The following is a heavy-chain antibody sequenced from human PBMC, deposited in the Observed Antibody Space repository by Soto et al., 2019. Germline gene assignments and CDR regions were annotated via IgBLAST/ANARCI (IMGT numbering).Heavy chain of an antibody. V-gene: IGHV3-11*01. J-gene: IGHJ4*02. D-gene: IGHD2-2*01. CDR2: ISSSGSTI. CDR1: GFTFSDYY. CDR3: ARAGDIVVVPAATPYYFDY. Sequence: PGGSLRLSCAASGFTFSDYYMSWIRQAPGKGLEWVSYISSSGSTIYYADSVKGRFTISRDNAKNSLYLQMNSLRVEDTAVYYCARAGDIVVVPAATPYYFDYWGQGTLVTVSS.